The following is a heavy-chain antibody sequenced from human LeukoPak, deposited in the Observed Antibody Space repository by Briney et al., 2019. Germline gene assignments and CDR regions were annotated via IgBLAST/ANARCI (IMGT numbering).Heavy chain of an antibody. V-gene: IGHV1-2*06. D-gene: IGHD3-10*01. CDR3: ARIPITMVRGVRDY. Sequence: ASVKVSCKASGYTFTGYYMHWVRQAPGQGLEWMGRINPNSGGTNYAQKFQGRVTMTRDTSISTAYMELSRLRSDDTAMYYCARIPITMVRGVRDYWGQGTLVTVSS. CDR2: INPNSGGT. CDR1: GYTFTGYY. J-gene: IGHJ4*02.